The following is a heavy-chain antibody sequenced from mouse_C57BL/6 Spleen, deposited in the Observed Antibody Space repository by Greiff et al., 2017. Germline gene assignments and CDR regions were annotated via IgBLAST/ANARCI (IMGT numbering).Heavy chain of an antibody. V-gene: IGHV14-4*01. CDR3: TTKLRTFAY. CDR1: GFNIKDDY. D-gene: IGHD1-1*01. CDR2: IDPENGDT. J-gene: IGHJ3*01. Sequence: LEESGAELVRPGASVKLSCTASGFNIKDDYMHWVKQRPEQGLEWIGWIDPENGDTEYASKFQGKATITADTSSNTAYLQLSSLTSEDTAVYYCTTKLRTFAYWGQGTLVTVSA.